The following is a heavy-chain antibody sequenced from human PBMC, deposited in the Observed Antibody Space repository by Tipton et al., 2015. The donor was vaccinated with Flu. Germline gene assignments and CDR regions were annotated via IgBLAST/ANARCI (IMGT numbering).Heavy chain of an antibody. CDR3: ARDWGGYYDSSGYPYYYYGMDV. CDR2: IYSGGST. J-gene: IGHJ6*02. Sequence: SLRLSCAASGFTVSSNYMSWVRQAPGKGLEWVSVIYSGGSTYYADSVKGRFTISRHNSKNTLYLQMNSLRAEDTAVYYCARDWGGYYDSSGYPYYYYGMDVWGQGTTVTVSS. CDR1: GFTVSSNY. D-gene: IGHD3-22*01. V-gene: IGHV3-53*04.